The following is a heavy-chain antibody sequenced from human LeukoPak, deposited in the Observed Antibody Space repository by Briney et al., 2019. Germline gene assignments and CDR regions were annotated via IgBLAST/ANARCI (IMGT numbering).Heavy chain of an antibody. J-gene: IGHJ4*02. CDR1: GFSFGSYW. CDR3: TRGGSGTYGEFDY. Sequence: GGSLRLPCAGSGFSFGSYWMHWVRQAPGKGLVWVSRINGYGSDISYADFVKGRFTISRDNAKNTVYLQVNSLRAEDTAVFYCTRGGSGTYGEFDYWGQGTLVTVSS. D-gene: IGHD1-26*01. V-gene: IGHV3-74*01. CDR2: INGYGSDI.